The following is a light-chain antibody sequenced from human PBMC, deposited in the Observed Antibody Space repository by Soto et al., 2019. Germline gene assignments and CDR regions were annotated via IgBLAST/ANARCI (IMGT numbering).Light chain of an antibody. Sequence: DSELTQSPSSLSASVGDRVTITCRASQSISTFLNWYQHKRGKAPKLLIHGASSLQSGVPFRFTGSGSGTDFSLTISGXQPEDSATYYCQQSYSTLLSFGGGTKVDIK. CDR1: QSISTF. CDR2: GAS. J-gene: IGKJ4*01. V-gene: IGKV1-39*01. CDR3: QQSYSTLLS.